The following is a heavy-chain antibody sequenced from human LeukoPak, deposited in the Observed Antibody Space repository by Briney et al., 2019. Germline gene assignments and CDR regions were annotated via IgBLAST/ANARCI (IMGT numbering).Heavy chain of an antibody. CDR1: GDSISSGHY. CDR2: IHHSGST. D-gene: IGHD3-22*01. Sequence: SETLSLTCTVSGDSISSGHYWDWIRQPPGRGLEWIGSIHHSGSTWYNPSLKSRVTISLDTSQTQISLRVTSVTAADTAVYYCARGTDYYDSSGWLDPWGQGTLVTVSS. CDR3: ARGTDYYDSSGWLDP. J-gene: IGHJ5*02. V-gene: IGHV4-38-2*02.